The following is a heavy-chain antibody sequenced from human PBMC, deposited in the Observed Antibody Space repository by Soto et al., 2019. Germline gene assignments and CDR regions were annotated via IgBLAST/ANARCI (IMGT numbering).Heavy chain of an antibody. V-gene: IGHV3-30-3*01. CDR2: ISYDGSNK. Sequence: GGSLRLSCAASGFTFSSYAMHWVRQAPGRGLEWVAVISYDGSNKYYADSVKGRFTISRDNSKNTLYLQMNSLRAEDTAVYYCASRVVTGAFDIWGQGTMVTVSS. J-gene: IGHJ3*02. CDR1: GFTFSSYA. D-gene: IGHD2-15*01. CDR3: ASRVVTGAFDI.